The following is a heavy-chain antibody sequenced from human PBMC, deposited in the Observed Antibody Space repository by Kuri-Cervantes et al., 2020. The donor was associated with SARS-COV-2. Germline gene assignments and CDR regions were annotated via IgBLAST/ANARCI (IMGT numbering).Heavy chain of an antibody. J-gene: IGHJ5*02. CDR2: IYYSEST. V-gene: IGHV4-59*11. CDR3: ARDANSNHNNWFDP. CDR1: GGSFRSHY. D-gene: IGHD1-14*01. Sequence: SEPLSLTCNVSGGSFRSHYWSWIRKPPGKGVEWIGYIYYSESTNYNPSLKSRVTISVDTSKNQFSLKLSSVTAADTAVYYCARDANSNHNNWFDPWGQGTLVTVSS.